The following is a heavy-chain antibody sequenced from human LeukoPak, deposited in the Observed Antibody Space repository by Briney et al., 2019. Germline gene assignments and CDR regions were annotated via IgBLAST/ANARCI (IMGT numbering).Heavy chain of an antibody. J-gene: IGHJ4*02. D-gene: IGHD1-26*01. CDR1: GYTFNSYY. V-gene: IGHV1-46*02. Sequence: ASVKVSCKASGYTFNSYYMHWVRQAPGQGLEWMGIINPSGGSTSYAQKFQGRVTMTRDTSTSTVYMELSSLRSEDTAVYYCAKGPVSAIVGATTLDYWGQGALVTVSS. CDR2: INPSGGST. CDR3: AKGPVSAIVGATTLDY.